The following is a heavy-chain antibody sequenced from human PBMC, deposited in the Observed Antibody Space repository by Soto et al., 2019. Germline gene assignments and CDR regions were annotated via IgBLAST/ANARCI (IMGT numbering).Heavy chain of an antibody. CDR2: ISGSGGST. J-gene: IGHJ5*02. CDR1: GFTFSSYA. CDR3: AKDEYYYGSGSYYKS. Sequence: EVQLLESGGGLVQPGGSLRLSCAASGFTFSSYAMSWVRQAPGKGLEWVSAISGSGGSTYYADSVKGRFTISRDNSKNTLYLKMNSLRAEDTAVYYCAKDEYYYGSGSYYKSWGQGTLVTVSS. D-gene: IGHD3-10*01. V-gene: IGHV3-23*01.